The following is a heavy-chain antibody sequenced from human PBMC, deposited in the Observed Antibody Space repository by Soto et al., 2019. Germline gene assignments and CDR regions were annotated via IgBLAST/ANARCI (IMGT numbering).Heavy chain of an antibody. J-gene: IGHJ2*01. CDR1: GFTFSSYG. CDR3: AKDATVAYHWYFDL. CDR2: ISYDGSNE. Sequence: QVQLVESGGGVVQPGRSLRLSCAASGFTFSSYGMHWVRQAPGKGLEWVAVISYDGSNEYYADSVKGRFTISRDNSKNTLYLQMNSLRAEDTAVYYCAKDATVAYHWYFDLWGRGTLVTVSS. V-gene: IGHV3-30*18. D-gene: IGHD4-17*01.